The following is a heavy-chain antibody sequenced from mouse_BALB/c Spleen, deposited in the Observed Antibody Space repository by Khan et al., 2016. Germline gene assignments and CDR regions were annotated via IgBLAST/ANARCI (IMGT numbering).Heavy chain of an antibody. J-gene: IGHJ2*01. CDR1: GYSFTGYF. CDR2: INPHIGET. Sequence: IQLVQSGPELVKPGASVKISCKASGYSFTGYFMNWVMQSHGKSLEWIGRINPHIGETFYNQKFKGKATLTVDESSSTAHMELRSLASDDSAVYYCARIYHSDFDYWGHGTTLTVSS. V-gene: IGHV1-20*02. D-gene: IGHD2-12*01. CDR3: ARIYHSDFDY.